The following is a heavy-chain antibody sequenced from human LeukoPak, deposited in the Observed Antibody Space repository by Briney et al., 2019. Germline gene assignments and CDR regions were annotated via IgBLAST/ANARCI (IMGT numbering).Heavy chain of an antibody. CDR3: AKGSSLIVVVTINFDF. CDR1: GFTLSSYS. D-gene: IGHD3-22*01. Sequence: GGSLRLSCAASGFTLSSYSMNWVRQAPGKGLEWVSSISSSSSYIYYADSVKGRFTISRDNSKNTLYLQMNSLRAEDTAVYYCAKGSSLIVVVTINFDFWGQGTLVTVSS. CDR2: ISSSSSYI. J-gene: IGHJ4*02. V-gene: IGHV3-21*04.